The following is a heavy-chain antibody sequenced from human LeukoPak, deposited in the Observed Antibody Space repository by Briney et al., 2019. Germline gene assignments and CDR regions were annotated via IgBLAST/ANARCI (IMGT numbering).Heavy chain of an antibody. CDR2: IWYDGSNK. V-gene: IGHV3-33*01. J-gene: IGHJ4*02. CDR1: GFTFSSYG. D-gene: IGHD1-26*01. CDR3: ASNIVGATFDY. Sequence: HPGGSLRLSCAASGFTFSSYGMHWVRQAPGKGLEWVAVIWYDGSNKYYADSVKGRFTISRDNSKNMLYLQMNSLRAEDTAVYYCASNIVGATFDYWGQGTLVTVSS.